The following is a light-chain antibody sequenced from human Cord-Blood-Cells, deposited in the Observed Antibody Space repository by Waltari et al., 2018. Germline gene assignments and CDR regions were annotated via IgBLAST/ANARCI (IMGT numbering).Light chain of an antibody. CDR3: QQYYSYPFT. Sequence: AIRITQSPSSLSASTGDRVTITCRASQGISSYLALYQQKPGKAPKLLIYAASTLQSGVPSRFSGSGSGTDFTLTISCLQSEDFATYYCQQYYSYPFTFGPGTKVDIK. CDR1: QGISSY. CDR2: AAS. J-gene: IGKJ3*01. V-gene: IGKV1-8*01.